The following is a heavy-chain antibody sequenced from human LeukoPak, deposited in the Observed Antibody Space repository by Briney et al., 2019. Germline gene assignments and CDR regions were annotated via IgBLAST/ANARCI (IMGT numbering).Heavy chain of an antibody. J-gene: IGHJ4*02. CDR2: INHSGST. Sequence: PGGSLRLSCAASGFTFSSYAMSWIRQPPGKGLEWIGEINHSGSTNYNPSLKSRVTISVDTSKNQFSLKLSSVTAADTAVYYCARGRQAGYGSGSYKFDYWGQGTLVTVSS. CDR3: ARGRQAGYGSGSYKFDY. V-gene: IGHV4-34*01. CDR1: GFTFSSYA. D-gene: IGHD3-10*01.